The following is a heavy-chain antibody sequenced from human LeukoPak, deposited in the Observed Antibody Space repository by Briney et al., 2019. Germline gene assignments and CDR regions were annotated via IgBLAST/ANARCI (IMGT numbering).Heavy chain of an antibody. CDR1: GFTFSSNN. J-gene: IGHJ4*02. CDR3: TKDFNWGWDY. CDR2: IQHDGNDK. V-gene: IGHV3-30*02. Sequence: PGGSLRLSCAASGFTFSSNNMRWGRQAPGKGLEWVTFIQHDGNDKYYADSVKGRFTISRDNSKNTLYLQMNSLRAEDTAMYYCTKDFNWGWDYWGQGTLVTVSS. D-gene: IGHD7-27*01.